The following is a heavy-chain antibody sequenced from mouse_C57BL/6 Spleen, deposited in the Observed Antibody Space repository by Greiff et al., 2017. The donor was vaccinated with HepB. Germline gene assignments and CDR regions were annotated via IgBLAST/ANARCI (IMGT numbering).Heavy chain of an antibody. Sequence: VQLVESGPELVKPGASVKISCKASGYAFSSSWMNWVKQRPGKGLEWIGRIYPGDGDTNYNGKFKGKATLTADKSSSTAYMQLSSLTSEDSAVYFCAREGVYYGSSYDFDYWGQGTTLTVSS. J-gene: IGHJ2*01. CDR3: AREGVYYGSSYDFDY. D-gene: IGHD1-1*01. CDR1: GYAFSSSW. V-gene: IGHV1-82*01. CDR2: IYPGDGDT.